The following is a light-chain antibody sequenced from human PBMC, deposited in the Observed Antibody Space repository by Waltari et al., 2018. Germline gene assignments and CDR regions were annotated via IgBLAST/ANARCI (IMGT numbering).Light chain of an antibody. J-gene: IGKJ1*01. CDR1: KSVSRY. CDR3: QNHERLPAT. CDR2: GAS. Sequence: VLTQSPGTLSLSPGERATHFCRASKSVSRYLVWYQQRPGQAPRLLIYGASIRAAGIPDRFSGSGSGTDFTLSIRRLEPEDFAVYYCQNHERLPATFGQGTRVEIK. V-gene: IGKV3-20*01.